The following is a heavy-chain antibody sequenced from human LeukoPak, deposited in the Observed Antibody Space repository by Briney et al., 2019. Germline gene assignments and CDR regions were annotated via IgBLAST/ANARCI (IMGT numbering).Heavy chain of an antibody. CDR1: GGTFSSYT. Sequence: SVKVSCKASGGTFSSYTISWVRQAPGQGLEWMGRIIPILGIANYAQKFQGRVTITADKSTSTAYMELSSLRSEDTAVYYCAKSQPRLYCSGGSCYPGFDYWGQGTLVTVSS. CDR3: AKSQPRLYCSGGSCYPGFDY. J-gene: IGHJ4*02. V-gene: IGHV1-69*02. CDR2: IIPILGIA. D-gene: IGHD2-15*01.